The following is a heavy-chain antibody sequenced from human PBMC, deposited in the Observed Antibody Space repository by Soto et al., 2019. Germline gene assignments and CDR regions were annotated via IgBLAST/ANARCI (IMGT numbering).Heavy chain of an antibody. V-gene: IGHV3-15*01. CDR1: GITISNAW. Sequence: EVQLVESGGGLVKPGGSLRVSCAASGITISNAWMTWVRQAPGKGLEWVGRIKSKTDGGTTDYAAAVKGRFTISRDDSKNTLYLEMNSLKTEDTAVYYCTTPRIVGAKTNFDPWGQGTLVTVSS. CDR3: TTPRIVGAKTNFDP. J-gene: IGHJ5*02. CDR2: IKSKTDGGTT. D-gene: IGHD1-26*01.